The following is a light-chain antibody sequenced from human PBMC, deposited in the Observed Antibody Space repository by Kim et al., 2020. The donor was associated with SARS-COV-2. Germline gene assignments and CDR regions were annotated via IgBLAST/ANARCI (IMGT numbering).Light chain of an antibody. Sequence: SVSPGQTASITCSGDNLGDKYVCWYQQKPGQSPVLVIYQDTKRPSGIPERISGSNSGNTATLTISGTQAMDEADYYCQAWDSNSYVFGTGTKVTVL. CDR3: QAWDSNSYV. CDR2: QDT. J-gene: IGLJ1*01. CDR1: NLGDKY. V-gene: IGLV3-1*01.